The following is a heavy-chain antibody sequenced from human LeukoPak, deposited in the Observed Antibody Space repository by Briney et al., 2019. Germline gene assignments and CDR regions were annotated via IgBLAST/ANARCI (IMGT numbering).Heavy chain of an antibody. CDR2: ISSSGVST. CDR3: AKEGPRAVAYIPDY. V-gene: IGHV3-23*01. Sequence: GGSLRLSCAASGFTFTTYAMTWVRQAPAKGLEWVSSISSSGVSTYYADSVKGRFTISRDNSKNTLYLQMSSLRAEDTAVYYCAKEGPRAVAYIPDYWGQGTLVAVSS. J-gene: IGHJ4*02. CDR1: GFTFTTYA. D-gene: IGHD6-19*01.